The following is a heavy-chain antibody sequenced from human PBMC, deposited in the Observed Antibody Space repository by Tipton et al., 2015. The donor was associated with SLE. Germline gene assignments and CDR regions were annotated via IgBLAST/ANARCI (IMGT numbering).Heavy chain of an antibody. CDR1: GFTFSKHA. D-gene: IGHD3-22*01. CDR3: ARDARNYDASGHDY. Sequence: SLRLSCAASGFTFSKHAMTWVRLAPGKGLEWVSLISGSGYLTKYADSVKGRFTISRDNSKNTAFLQMNSLRVEDTALYYCARDARNYDASGHDYWGQGTQVIVSS. CDR2: ISGSGYLT. J-gene: IGHJ4*02. V-gene: IGHV3-23*01.